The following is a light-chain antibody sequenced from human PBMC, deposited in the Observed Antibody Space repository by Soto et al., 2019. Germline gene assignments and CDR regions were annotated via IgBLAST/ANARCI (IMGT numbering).Light chain of an antibody. Sequence: DIQMTQSPSSVSASVVDRVTITCRSSEDISTWLAWYQQKPGKAPKLLIYAASSLQSRVPSRFSGSGSGTDFTLTISSLQPEDFATYYCQHADSFPLITFGQGTRLEIK. V-gene: IGKV1-12*01. CDR3: QHADSFPLIT. J-gene: IGKJ5*01. CDR1: EDISTW. CDR2: AAS.